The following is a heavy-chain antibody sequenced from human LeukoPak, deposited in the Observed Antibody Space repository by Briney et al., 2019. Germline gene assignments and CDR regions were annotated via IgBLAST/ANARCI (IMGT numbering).Heavy chain of an antibody. CDR3: ASTSI. Sequence: GGSLRLSCAASGFTFSSYAMHWVRQAPGKGLEWVAVISYDGSNKYYADSVKGRFTISRDNSKNTLYLQMNSLRAEDTAVYYCASTSIWGQGTMVTVSS. CDR1: GFTFSSYA. D-gene: IGHD3-16*01. V-gene: IGHV3-30-3*01. J-gene: IGHJ3*02. CDR2: ISYDGSNK.